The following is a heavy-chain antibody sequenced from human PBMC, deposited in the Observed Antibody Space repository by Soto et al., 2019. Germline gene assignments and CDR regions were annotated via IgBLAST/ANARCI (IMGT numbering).Heavy chain of an antibody. Sequence: QVQLVQSGAEVRQPASSVKVSCKTSGGTFSSYAISWVRQAPGQGLEWMGGIDPIVDTSTYAKKFQGRVTITADESTSTAYTELSSLRSDDTSIYYCVRVVAIPGYPDNWGQGTLVTVSS. CDR1: GGTFSSYA. J-gene: IGHJ4*02. D-gene: IGHD5-12*01. CDR3: VRVVAIPGYPDN. CDR2: IDPIVDTS. V-gene: IGHV1-69*12.